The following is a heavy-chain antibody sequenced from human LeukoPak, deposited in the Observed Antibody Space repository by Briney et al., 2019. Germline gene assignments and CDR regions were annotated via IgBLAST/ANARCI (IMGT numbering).Heavy chain of an antibody. V-gene: IGHV4-4*07. CDR3: ARGTLDSSGWYHMDV. CDR1: GGSINNYY. Sequence: SETLSLTCTVSGGSINNYYWSWIRQPAGKGLECIGRIYTSGSTNYNPSLKSRVTMSVDTSKSQFSLKLTSVTAADSAVYYWARGTLDSSGWYHMDVWGKGTTVTVSS. D-gene: IGHD6-19*01. J-gene: IGHJ6*03. CDR2: IYTSGST.